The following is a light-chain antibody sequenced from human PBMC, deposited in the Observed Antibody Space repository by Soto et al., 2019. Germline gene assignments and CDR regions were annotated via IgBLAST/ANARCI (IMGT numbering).Light chain of an antibody. V-gene: IGKV1-9*01. Sequence: DIQMTQSPSTLSGSIGDRVALTCRASQTIRSWLAWYQQKPGKAPKLLIYAASMWQSGVPSRFSGSGSGTEFTLTISSLQPEDFATYYCQQLNNYPVTFGQGTKVDIK. J-gene: IGKJ1*01. CDR1: QTIRSW. CDR3: QQLNNYPVT. CDR2: AAS.